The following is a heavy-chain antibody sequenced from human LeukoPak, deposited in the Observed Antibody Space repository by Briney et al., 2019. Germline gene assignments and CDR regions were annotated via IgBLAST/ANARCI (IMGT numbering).Heavy chain of an antibody. CDR3: ARAGVWFGELIGNWFDP. Sequence: SETLSLTCTVSGGSISSYYWSWIRQPPGKGLEWIGYIYYSGSTYYNPSLKSRVTISVDTSKNQFSLKLSSVTAADTAVYYCARAGVWFGELIGNWFDPWGQGTLVTVSS. J-gene: IGHJ5*02. V-gene: IGHV4-30-4*01. D-gene: IGHD3-10*01. CDR2: IYYSGST. CDR1: GGSISSYY.